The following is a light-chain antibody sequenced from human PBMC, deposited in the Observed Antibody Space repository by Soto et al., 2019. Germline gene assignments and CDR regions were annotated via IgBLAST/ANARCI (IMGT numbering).Light chain of an antibody. Sequence: QSALTQPASVSGSPGQSITLSCTGTSSDVGGYNSVSWYQQHPGQAPQLLIYDVSYRPSGISSRFSGSKSGNTASLTISGLQAADEADYYCSSFTSSSVRVFGGGTQLTVL. V-gene: IGLV2-14*03. CDR2: DVS. CDR3: SSFTSSSVRV. CDR1: SSDVGGYNS. J-gene: IGLJ2*01.